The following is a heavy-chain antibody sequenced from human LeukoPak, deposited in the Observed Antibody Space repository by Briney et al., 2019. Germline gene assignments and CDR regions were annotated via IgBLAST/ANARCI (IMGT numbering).Heavy chain of an antibody. Sequence: EASVKVSCKASGGTFSSYAISWVRQAPGQGLEWMGGIIPIFGTANYAQKFQGRVTITADESTSTAYMELSSLRSEDTAVYYCASGVAVAGTKGSPYYYYGMDVWGQGTTVTVSS. J-gene: IGHJ6*02. V-gene: IGHV1-69*13. CDR1: GGTFSSYA. D-gene: IGHD6-19*01. CDR3: ASGVAVAGTKGSPYYYYGMDV. CDR2: IIPIFGTA.